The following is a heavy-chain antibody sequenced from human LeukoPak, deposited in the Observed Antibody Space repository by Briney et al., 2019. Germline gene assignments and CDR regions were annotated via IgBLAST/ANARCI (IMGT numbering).Heavy chain of an antibody. CDR2: ISAYNGNT. J-gene: IGHJ5*02. CDR3: ARASGEEWFDP. Sequence: AAVQVSCKASGYTFTSYGISWVRQAPGHGLEWMGWISAYNGNTNYAQKLQGRVTMTTDTSTSTAYMEQRRQRSDDTDVYYCARASGEEWFDPWGQGTLITVSS. CDR1: GYTFTSYG. V-gene: IGHV1-18*01.